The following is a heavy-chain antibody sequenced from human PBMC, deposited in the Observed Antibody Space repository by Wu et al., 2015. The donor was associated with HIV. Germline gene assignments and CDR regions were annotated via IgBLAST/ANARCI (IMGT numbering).Heavy chain of an antibody. V-gene: IGHV1-18*01. CDR3: ARVEDYYDSSGYFDY. CDR2: ISAYNGNT. Sequence: QVQLVQSGAEVKKPGASVKVSCKASGYTFTSYGISWVRQAPGQGLEWMGWISAYNGNTNYAQKLQGRVTMTTDTSTSTAYMELRSLGSDDTAVYYCARVEDYYDSSGYFDYWGQGTLVTVSS. J-gene: IGHJ4*02. D-gene: IGHD3-22*01. CDR1: GYTFTSYG.